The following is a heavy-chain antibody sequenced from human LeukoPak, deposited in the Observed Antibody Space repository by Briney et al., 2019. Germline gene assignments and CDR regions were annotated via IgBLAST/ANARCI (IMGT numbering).Heavy chain of an antibody. CDR3: AKAAQIMVVTAIPDS. CDR2: ISYNGGFR. Sequence: GGSLRLSCAASGFTFSSYAMHWVRQAPGRGLEWLAIISYNGGFRYYADSVKGRFTVSRDNSKNTLYLHMNTVRADDTALYYCAKAAQIMVVTAIPDSWGQGALDTVSS. CDR1: GFTFSSYA. D-gene: IGHD2-21*02. J-gene: IGHJ5*01. V-gene: IGHV3-30*18.